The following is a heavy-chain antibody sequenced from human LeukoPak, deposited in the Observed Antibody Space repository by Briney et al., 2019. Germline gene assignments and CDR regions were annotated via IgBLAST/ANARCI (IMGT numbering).Heavy chain of an antibody. CDR1: GYTFSGYF. V-gene: IGHV1-2*02. J-gene: IGHJ4*02. CDR2: INPRSGGT. CDR3: ARVCRDSGDYIWGLGFDC. D-gene: IGHD4-17*01. Sequence: ASVKVSCKASGYTFSGYFVHWVREAPGEGLEWMGWINPRSGGTNSAQKFQGRVAMTTDTSISTAYMELSRLTSDDTAIYYCARVCRDSGDYIWGLGFDCWGQGTLVPVSS.